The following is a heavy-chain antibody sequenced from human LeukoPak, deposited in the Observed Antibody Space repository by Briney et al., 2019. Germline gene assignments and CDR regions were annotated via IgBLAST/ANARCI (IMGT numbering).Heavy chain of an antibody. J-gene: IGHJ4*02. D-gene: IGHD6-19*01. CDR2: LTGDGDST. CDR3: AKSLSSGWSFYYFDY. CDR1: GFTFSNYA. V-gene: IGHV3-23*01. Sequence: GGSLRLSCAASGFTFSNYAMSWIRQAPGKGLEWVSTLTGDGDSTYYTDSVQGRFTISRDNSKNTLYLQMNSLRADDTAVYYCAKSLSSGWSFYYFDYWGQGTLVTVSS.